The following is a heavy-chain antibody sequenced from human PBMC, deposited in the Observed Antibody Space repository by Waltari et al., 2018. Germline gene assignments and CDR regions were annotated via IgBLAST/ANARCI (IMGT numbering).Heavy chain of an antibody. J-gene: IGHJ5*02. D-gene: IGHD3-16*01. V-gene: IGHV1-8*01. CDR1: GYNFTGYD. CDR3: ARGAVPGKGANWFDP. Sequence: QVQLVQSGAEVKKPGASVKVSCKASGYNFTGYDINWVRQATGQGLEWMGWMNPKSGNAYSTPKFQDRVIMTTDISTSTVYMELNSLRPDDTGVYFCARGAVPGKGANWFDPWGQGTLVIVSS. CDR2: MNPKSGNA.